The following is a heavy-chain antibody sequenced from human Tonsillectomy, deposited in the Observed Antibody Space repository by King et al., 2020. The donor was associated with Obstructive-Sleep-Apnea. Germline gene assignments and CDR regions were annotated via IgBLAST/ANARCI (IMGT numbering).Heavy chain of an antibody. CDR2: IYYSWST. V-gene: IGHV4-31*03. D-gene: IGHD3-10*01. CDR1: GGSISSGGYY. J-gene: IGHJ4*02. CDR3: AGVAGWFGEGGAY. Sequence: MQLQESGPGLVKPSQTLSLTCTVSGGSISSGGYYWSWIRQHPGKGLEWIGYIYYSWSTYYNPSLKSRVTITVDTPKNQFSLKLSSVTAADTAVYYCAGVAGWFGEGGAYWGQGTLVTVSS.